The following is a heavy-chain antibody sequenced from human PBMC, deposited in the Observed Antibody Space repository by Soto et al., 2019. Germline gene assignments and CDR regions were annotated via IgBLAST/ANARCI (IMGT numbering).Heavy chain of an antibody. V-gene: IGHV3-30-3*01. Sequence: GGSLRLSCAASGFTFSSYAMHWVRQAPGKGLEWVAVISYDGSNKYYEDSVKGRFTISRDNSKNTLYLQMNSLRAEDTAVYYCARDPAPIAVAGTPFDYWGQGTLVTVSS. CDR2: ISYDGSNK. J-gene: IGHJ4*02. D-gene: IGHD6-19*01. CDR3: ARDPAPIAVAGTPFDY. CDR1: GFTFSSYA.